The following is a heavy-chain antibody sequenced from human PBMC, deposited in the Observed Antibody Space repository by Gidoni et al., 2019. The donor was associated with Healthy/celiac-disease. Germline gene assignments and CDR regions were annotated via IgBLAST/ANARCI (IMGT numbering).Heavy chain of an antibody. CDR1: GLPVSSYA. CDR3: ATDISFDYYDRSGYYSGLDY. D-gene: IGHD3-22*01. J-gene: IGHJ4*02. Sequence: EVQLLESGGGLVQPGGSLRLSCAAAGLPVSSYAMSWVRQAPGKGLEWVSAISGSVGSTSYADSVKGRFTISRDNSKNTLSLQLNSLRAEDTAVYYCATDISFDYYDRSGYYSGLDYWGQGTLVTVSS. V-gene: IGHV3-23*01. CDR2: ISGSVGST.